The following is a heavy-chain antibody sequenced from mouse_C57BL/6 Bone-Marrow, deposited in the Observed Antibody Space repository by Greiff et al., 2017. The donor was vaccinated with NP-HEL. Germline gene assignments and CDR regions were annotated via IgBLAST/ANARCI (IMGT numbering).Heavy chain of an antibody. CDR1: GYAFSSYW. CDR2: IYPGDGDT. CDR3: ARGRAYYAMDY. Sequence: VKLMESGAELVKPGASVKISCKASGYAFSSYWMNWVKQRPGKGLEWIGQIYPGDGDTNYNGKFKGKATLTADKSSSTAYMQLSSLTSEDSAVYFCARGRAYYAMDYWGQGTSVTVSS. V-gene: IGHV1-80*01. D-gene: IGHD3-3*01. J-gene: IGHJ4*01.